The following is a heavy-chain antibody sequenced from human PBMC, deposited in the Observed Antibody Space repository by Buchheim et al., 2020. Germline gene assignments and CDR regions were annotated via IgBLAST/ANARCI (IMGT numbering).Heavy chain of an antibody. Sequence: QVQLQESGPGLVKPSETLSLTCTVSGGSISSYYWSWIRQPPGKGLEWIGYIYYSGSTNYNPSLKSRVTISVDTAKNQFSLKLSSVTAADTAVYYCAREGGDTANPFDYWGQGTL. J-gene: IGHJ4*02. D-gene: IGHD5-18*01. CDR1: GGSISSYY. CDR2: IYYSGST. CDR3: AREGGDTANPFDY. V-gene: IGHV4-59*12.